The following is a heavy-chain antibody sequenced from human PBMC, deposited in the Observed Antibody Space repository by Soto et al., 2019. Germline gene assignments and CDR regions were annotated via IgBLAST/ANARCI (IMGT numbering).Heavy chain of an antibody. D-gene: IGHD4-17*01. J-gene: IGHJ5*01. CDR2: ISGSGGST. Sequence: EVQLLESGAGLVKPGGSLRLPCAASGFTFSRNAISWVRQAPGKGLEWVSGISGSGGSTDYADSVKGRFTISRDNSKNTVYLQMNRLRAEDTAIYYCAKDYANPSNWFDSWGQGTLVTVSS. V-gene: IGHV3-23*01. CDR1: GFTFSRNA. CDR3: AKDYANPSNWFDS.